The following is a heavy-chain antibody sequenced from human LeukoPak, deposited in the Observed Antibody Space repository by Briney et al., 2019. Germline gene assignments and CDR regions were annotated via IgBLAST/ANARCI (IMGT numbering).Heavy chain of an antibody. D-gene: IGHD3-22*01. CDR2: INHSGST. V-gene: IGHV4-39*07. Sequence: PSETLSLTCTVSGGSISSSSYYWRWIRQPPGKGLEWIGEINHSGSTNYNPSLKSRVTISVDTSKNQFSLKLSSVTAADTAVYYCARTSIYYDSSGYRSWGQGTLVTVSS. J-gene: IGHJ5*02. CDR1: GGSISSSSYY. CDR3: ARTSIYYDSSGYRS.